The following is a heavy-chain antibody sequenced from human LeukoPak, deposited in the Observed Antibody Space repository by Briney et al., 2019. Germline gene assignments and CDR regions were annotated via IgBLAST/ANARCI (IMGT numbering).Heavy chain of an antibody. Sequence: PSETLSLTCTVSGGSISSYYWSWIRQPPGKGLEWIGYTYCSGSTNYNPSLKSRVTISVDTSKNQFSLKLSSVTAADTAVYYCARDRLGDSSDNWGQGTLVTVSS. J-gene: IGHJ4*02. CDR2: TYCSGST. CDR1: GGSISSYY. V-gene: IGHV4-59*01. CDR3: ARDRLGDSSDN. D-gene: IGHD3-22*01.